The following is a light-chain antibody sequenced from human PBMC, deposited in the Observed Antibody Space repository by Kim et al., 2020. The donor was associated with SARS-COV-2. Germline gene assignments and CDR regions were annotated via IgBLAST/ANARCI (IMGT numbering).Light chain of an antibody. Sequence: EIVLTQSPGTLSLSPGERATLSCRASQSVSSSYLAWYQQKPGQAPRLLINGPSTRTTGIPDRFSDSGSGTDFTLTISRLEPEDFAVYYCQQYGSSPLTFGGGTKVDIK. CDR1: QSVSSSY. V-gene: IGKV3-20*01. CDR3: QQYGSSPLT. CDR2: GPS. J-gene: IGKJ4*01.